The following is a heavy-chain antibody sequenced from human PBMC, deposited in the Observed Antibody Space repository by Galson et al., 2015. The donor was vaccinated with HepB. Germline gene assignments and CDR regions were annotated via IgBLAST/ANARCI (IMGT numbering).Heavy chain of an antibody. Sequence: SLTCTVSGGSISSYYWSWIRQPPGKGLEWIGYIYYSGSTNYNPSLKSRVTISVDTSKNQFSLKLSSVTAADTAVYYCARDRGTMVRGVTSYYYMDVWGKGTTVTVSS. CDR1: GGSISSYY. V-gene: IGHV4-59*01. CDR2: IYYSGST. J-gene: IGHJ6*03. D-gene: IGHD3-10*01. CDR3: ARDRGTMVRGVTSYYYMDV.